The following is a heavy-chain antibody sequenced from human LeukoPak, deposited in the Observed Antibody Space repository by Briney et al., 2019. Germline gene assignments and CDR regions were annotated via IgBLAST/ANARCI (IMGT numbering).Heavy chain of an antibody. V-gene: IGHV3-11*03. CDR3: ARTRSGSLPFHY. Sequence: GGSLRLSCAASGFTFSNAWMSWIRQAPGTGLEWVSYISSSSSYTNYADSVKGRFTISRDNAKNSLYLQMNSLRAEDTAVYYCARTRSGSLPFHYWGQGTLVTVSS. D-gene: IGHD3-10*01. J-gene: IGHJ4*02. CDR2: ISSSSSYT. CDR1: GFTFSNAW.